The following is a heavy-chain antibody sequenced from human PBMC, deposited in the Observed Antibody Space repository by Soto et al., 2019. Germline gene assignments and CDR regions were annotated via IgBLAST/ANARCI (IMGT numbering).Heavy chain of an antibody. CDR1: GDTFSSYA. CDR2: IIPIFGTA. D-gene: IGHD3-3*01. Sequence: SVKVSCKASGDTFSSYAISWVRQAPGQGLEWMGGIIPIFGTANYAQKFQGRVTITADKSTSTAYMELSSLRSEDTAVYYCARIYTIFGYLGAFDIWGQGTMVTVSS. J-gene: IGHJ3*02. CDR3: ARIYTIFGYLGAFDI. V-gene: IGHV1-69*06.